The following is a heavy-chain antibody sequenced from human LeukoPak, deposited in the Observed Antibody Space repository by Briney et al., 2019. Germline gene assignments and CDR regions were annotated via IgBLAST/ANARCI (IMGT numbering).Heavy chain of an antibody. J-gene: IGHJ1*01. D-gene: IGHD3-22*01. CDR3: TRDHYDSSGYYHFQH. V-gene: IGHV3-30-3*01. Sequence: SGGSLRLSCAASGFTFSSYTMHWVRQAPGKGLEWVAVISYDEVTKFYADSVKGRFTISRDNFKNTLYLQMNSLRTEDTAVYYCTRDHYDSSGYYHFQHWGQGTLVTVSS. CDR2: ISYDEVTK. CDR1: GFTFSSYT.